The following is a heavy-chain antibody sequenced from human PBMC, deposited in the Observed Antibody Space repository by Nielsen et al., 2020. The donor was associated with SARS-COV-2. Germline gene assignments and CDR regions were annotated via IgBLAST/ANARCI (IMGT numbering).Heavy chain of an antibody. D-gene: IGHD2-2*01. CDR2: ISYDGSNK. CDR1: GFTFSSYA. CDR3: AKDSVPKYQLLPNV. Sequence: GGSLRLSCAASGFTFSSYAMHWVRQAPGKGLEWVAVISYDGSNKYYADSVKGRFTISRDNSKNTLYLQMNSLRAEDTAVYYCAKDSVPKYQLLPNVWGKGTTVTVSS. V-gene: IGHV3-30-3*01. J-gene: IGHJ6*04.